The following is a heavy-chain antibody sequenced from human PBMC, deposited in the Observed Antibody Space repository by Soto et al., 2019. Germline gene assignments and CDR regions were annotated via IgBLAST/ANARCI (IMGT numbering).Heavy chain of an antibody. J-gene: IGHJ4*02. CDR1: GGDISSSKW. CDR2: TYPGGAT. Sequence: QVQLQESGPGQVKPSGTLSLSCGVSGGDISSSKWWTWVRQAPGKGLEWIGETYPGGATNYNPSLKSRVPISVDRSKNLFSLHLTSVPAADTAVYYCARVPEDSTGYFDSWGQGTLVTVSS. D-gene: IGHD3-22*01. CDR3: ARVPEDSTGYFDS. V-gene: IGHV4-4*02.